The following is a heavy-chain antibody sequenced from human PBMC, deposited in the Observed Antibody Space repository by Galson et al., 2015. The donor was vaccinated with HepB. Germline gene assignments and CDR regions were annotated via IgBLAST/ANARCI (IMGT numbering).Heavy chain of an antibody. D-gene: IGHD3-10*01. J-gene: IGHJ4*02. CDR2: INPGGEST. V-gene: IGHV1-46*01. CDR1: GYTFTTYY. Sequence: SVKVSCKASGYTFTTYYMHWVRQAPGQGLEWMGRINPGGESTTYAQRFQGRVTMTRDTSTSIVYMELSSLRSDDTAVYYCAPKRDGSGSFDSWGQGTLVTVSS. CDR3: APKRDGSGSFDS.